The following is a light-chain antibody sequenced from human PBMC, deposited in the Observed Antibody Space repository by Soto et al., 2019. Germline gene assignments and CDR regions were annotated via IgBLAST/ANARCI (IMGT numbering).Light chain of an antibody. V-gene: IGKV1-5*01. CDR2: DAS. CDR1: RGISRW. Sequence: DIQMTQSPSTLSASVGDRVTITCRASRGISRWLAWYQQKPGKAPKFLMYDASNLESGVPSRFSGSGSGTEFTLTISGLQPDDFASYYCQQYSTYPWTFGQGTKVDIK. CDR3: QQYSTYPWT. J-gene: IGKJ1*01.